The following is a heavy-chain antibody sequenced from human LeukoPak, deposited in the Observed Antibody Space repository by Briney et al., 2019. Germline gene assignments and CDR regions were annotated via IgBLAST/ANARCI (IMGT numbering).Heavy chain of an antibody. V-gene: IGHV3-49*04. D-gene: IGHD3-22*01. J-gene: IGHJ4*02. CDR3: TRVTYYYDNSGYFHFDS. CDR2: IRRKAHGSTT. CDR1: GFTFGDYA. Sequence: GGSLRLSCTTSGFTFGDYAMSWVRRAPGKGREWVSFIRRKAHGSTTEYAASVKCRFSSSRDDSKSIAYLQMNSLKTEDTAVYFCTRVTYYYDNSGYFHFDSWGQGSLVTVSS.